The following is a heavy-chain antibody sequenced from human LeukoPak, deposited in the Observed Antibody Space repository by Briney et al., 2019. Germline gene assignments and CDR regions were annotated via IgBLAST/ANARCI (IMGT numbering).Heavy chain of an antibody. Sequence: ASVKVSCKASGYTFTSYGISWLRQAPGQGLEWMGWISAYNGNTNYAQKLQGRVTMTTDTSTSTAYMELRSLRSDDTAVYYCARNPYYYDSSGYYPRGPYYYYYMDVWGKGTTVTVSS. J-gene: IGHJ6*03. D-gene: IGHD3-22*01. CDR3: ARNPYYYDSSGYYPRGPYYYYYMDV. CDR2: ISAYNGNT. CDR1: GYTFTSYG. V-gene: IGHV1-18*01.